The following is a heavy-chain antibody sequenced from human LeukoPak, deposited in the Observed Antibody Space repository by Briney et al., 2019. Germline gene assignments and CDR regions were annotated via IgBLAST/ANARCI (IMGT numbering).Heavy chain of an antibody. V-gene: IGHV3-23*01. CDR1: GFTFSTYA. D-gene: IGHD6-6*01. CDR2: ISGSGGST. J-gene: IGHJ4*02. CDR3: AKDRIAARLFDY. Sequence: GGSLRLSCAASGFTFSTYAMSWVRQAPGKGLEWVSAISGSGGSTYYADSVKGRFTISRDNSKNTLYLQMNSLRAEDTAVYYCAKDRIAARLFDYWGQGTLVTVSS.